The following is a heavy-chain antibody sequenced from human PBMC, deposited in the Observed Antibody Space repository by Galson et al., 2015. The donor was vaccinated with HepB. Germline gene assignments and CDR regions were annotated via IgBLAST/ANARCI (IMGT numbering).Heavy chain of an antibody. CDR1: GFTFSYYA. J-gene: IGHJ4*02. D-gene: IGHD6-19*01. CDR3: AKVFPEKTSGWYRQALYYFDS. CDR2: ITPSGDNT. Sequence: SLRLSCAASGFTFSYYAMSWVRQAPGKGLEWVSAITPSGDNTYSADSMKGRFTISRDNSKNMLFLQMNSLRADDTAIYFCAKVFPEKTSGWYRQALYYFDSWGQGTRVTVSS. V-gene: IGHV3-23*01.